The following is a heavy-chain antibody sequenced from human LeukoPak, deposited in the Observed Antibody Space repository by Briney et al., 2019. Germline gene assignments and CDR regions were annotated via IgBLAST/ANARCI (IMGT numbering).Heavy chain of an antibody. D-gene: IGHD3-22*01. Sequence: GGSLRLSCAASGFTFSIYAMSWVRQAPGKGLQWVSSITSSGDGTYYADSVKGRFTISRDNSENMLYLQMNRLRVEDTAVYFCAKDRPNYYGSNGHYYRRDGDYWGQGTLVTVSS. J-gene: IGHJ4*02. V-gene: IGHV3-23*01. CDR2: ITSSGDGT. CDR1: GFTFSIYA. CDR3: AKDRPNYYGSNGHYYRRDGDY.